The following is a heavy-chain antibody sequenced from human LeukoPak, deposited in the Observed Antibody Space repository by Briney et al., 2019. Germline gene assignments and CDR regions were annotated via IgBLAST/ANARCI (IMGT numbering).Heavy chain of an antibody. V-gene: IGHV4-59*01. D-gene: IGHD5-12*01. CDR3: ARTTEGYAGGPGYSYYYYMDV. Sequence: SETLSLTCTVSGGSISNYYWSWIRQTPGKGLEWIGYIHNSGSTKYNPSFKSPVSISVDTSKNQFSLKVNSVTAADTAVYYCARTTEGYAGGPGYSYYYYMDVWGKGTTVTISS. CDR1: GGSISNYY. CDR2: IHNSGST. J-gene: IGHJ6*03.